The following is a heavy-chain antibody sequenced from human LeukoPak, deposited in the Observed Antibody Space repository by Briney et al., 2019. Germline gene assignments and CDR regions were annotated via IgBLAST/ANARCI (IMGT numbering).Heavy chain of an antibody. Sequence: SETLSHTCAVYGGSFSGYYWSWIRQPPGKGLEWIGEINHSGSTNYNPSLKSRVTISVDTSKNQFSLKLSSVTAADTAVYYCARAGPRGCSSTSCYPQPFYYMDVWGKGTTVTVSS. J-gene: IGHJ6*03. V-gene: IGHV4-34*01. CDR1: GGSFSGYY. D-gene: IGHD2-2*01. CDR3: ARAGPRGCSSTSCYPQPFYYMDV. CDR2: INHSGST.